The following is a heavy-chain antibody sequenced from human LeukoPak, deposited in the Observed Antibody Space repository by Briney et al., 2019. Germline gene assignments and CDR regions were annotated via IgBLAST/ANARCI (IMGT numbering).Heavy chain of an antibody. CDR2: ISGSGGST. D-gene: IGHD6-13*01. CDR1: GFTFSSYA. J-gene: IGHJ4*02. CDR3: ARQHSSSWYYFDY. Sequence: PGGSLRLSCAASGFTFSSYAMSWVRQAPGKGLEWVSAISGSGGSTYYADSVKGRFTISRDNSKNTLYLQMNSLRAEDTAVYYRARQHSSSWYYFDYWGQGTLVTVSS. V-gene: IGHV3-23*01.